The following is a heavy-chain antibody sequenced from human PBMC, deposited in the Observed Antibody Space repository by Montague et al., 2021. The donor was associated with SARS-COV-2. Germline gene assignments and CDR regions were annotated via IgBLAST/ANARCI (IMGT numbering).Heavy chain of an antibody. CDR3: ARGLWFGELLKRYYYYGMDV. V-gene: IGHV6-1*01. D-gene: IGHD3-10*01. CDR1: EDSVSSNSAA. Sequence: CAISEDSVSSNSAAWNWIRQSPSRGLEWLGRTYYRSKWYNDYAVSVKSRITINPDTSKNQFSLQLNSVTPEDTAVYYCARGLWFGELLKRYYYYGMDVWGQGTTVTASS. CDR2: TYYRSKWYN. J-gene: IGHJ6*02.